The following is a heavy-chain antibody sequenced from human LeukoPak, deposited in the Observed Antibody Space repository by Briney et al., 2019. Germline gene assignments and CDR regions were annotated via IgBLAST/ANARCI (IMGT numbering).Heavy chain of an antibody. V-gene: IGHV4-39*01. CDR2: IYYSGST. CDR3: ARLDYRYYYYMDV. J-gene: IGHJ6*03. CDR1: GGSIGSSSYY. Sequence: SSETLSLTCTVSGGSIGSSSYYWGWIRQPPGKGLEWIGSIYYSGSTYYNPSLKSRVTISVDTSKNQFSLKLSSVTAADTAVYYCARLDYRYYYYMDVWGKGTTVTISS. D-gene: IGHD3-16*02.